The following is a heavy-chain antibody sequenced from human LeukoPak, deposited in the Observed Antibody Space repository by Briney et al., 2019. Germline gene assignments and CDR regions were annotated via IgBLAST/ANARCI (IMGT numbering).Heavy chain of an antibody. J-gene: IGHJ4*02. V-gene: IGHV3-23*01. CDR2: TRGSGDSR. CDR1: GFTFSNYA. D-gene: IGHD1-1*01. Sequence: PGGSLRLSCAASGFTFSNYAMSWVRQAPGKGLEWVLGTRGSGDSRYYADSVKGHFTISRDNSKNTLYLQMNSLRAEDTAVYYCAKGSRVEIGTMAGSFLDYWGQGTLVTVSS. CDR3: AKGSRVEIGTMAGSFLDY.